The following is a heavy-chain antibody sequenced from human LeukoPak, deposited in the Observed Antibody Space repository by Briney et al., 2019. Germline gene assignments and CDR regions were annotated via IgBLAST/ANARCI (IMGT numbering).Heavy chain of an antibody. CDR2: INAYNGNT. D-gene: IGHD3-22*01. CDR3: ARGFDYYDSSGHLDY. V-gene: IGHV1-18*01. CDR1: GYTFTTYG. J-gene: IGHJ4*02. Sequence: ASVKVSCKASGYTFTTYGISWVRQAPGQGLEWMGWINAYNGNTNYAQKLQGRVTMTTDTSTSTAYMELRSQRSDDTAVYYCARGFDYYDSSGHLDYWGQGTLVTVSS.